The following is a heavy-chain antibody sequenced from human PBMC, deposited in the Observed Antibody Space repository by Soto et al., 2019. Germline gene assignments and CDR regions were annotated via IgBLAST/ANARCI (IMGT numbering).Heavy chain of an antibody. Sequence: GGSLRLSCAASGFTFSSYAMSWVRQAPGKGLEWVSAISGSGGSTYYADSMKGRFTISRDNSKNTLYLQMNSLRAEDTAVYYCAKRVEQWLVHGNYFDYWGQGTLVTVSS. V-gene: IGHV3-23*01. J-gene: IGHJ4*02. D-gene: IGHD6-19*01. CDR3: AKRVEQWLVHGNYFDY. CDR1: GFTFSSYA. CDR2: ISGSGGST.